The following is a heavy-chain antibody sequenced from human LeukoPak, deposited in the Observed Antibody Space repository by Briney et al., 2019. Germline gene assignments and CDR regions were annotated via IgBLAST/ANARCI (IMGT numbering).Heavy chain of an antibody. V-gene: IGHV1-69-2*01. Sequence: GATVKISCKASGYTFTDYYMHWVQQAPGKGLEWMGRVDPEDGETIYAEKFQGRVTITADTSTDTAYMELSSLRSEDTAVYYCATGLITKVVPAATYYYYMDVWGKGTTVTVSS. D-gene: IGHD2-2*01. CDR1: GYTFTDYY. CDR3: ATGLITKVVPAATYYYYMDV. CDR2: VDPEDGET. J-gene: IGHJ6*03.